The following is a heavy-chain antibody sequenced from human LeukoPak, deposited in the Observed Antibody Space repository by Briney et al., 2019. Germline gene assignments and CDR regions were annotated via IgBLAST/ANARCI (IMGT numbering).Heavy chain of an antibody. CDR2: IDNVGGT. CDR3: AKGLLLSYYFDY. V-gene: IGHV3-53*01. D-gene: IGHD2-15*01. J-gene: IGHJ4*02. CDR1: GFTVSNNH. Sequence: GGSLRLSCVASGFTVSNNHVSWVRQAPGKGLEWVSLIDNVGGTYYADSVKGRFTISRDNSKNTLYLQMNSLRAEDTAVYYCAKGLLLSYYFDYWGQGTLVTVSS.